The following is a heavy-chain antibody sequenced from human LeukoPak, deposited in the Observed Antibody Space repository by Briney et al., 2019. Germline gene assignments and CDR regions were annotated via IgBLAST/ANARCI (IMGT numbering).Heavy chain of an antibody. V-gene: IGHV3-23*01. CDR1: GFTFSSYA. Sequence: GGSLRLSCVTSGFTFSSYAMSWVRQAPGKGLEWVSSISGGGGSTYYAASVKGRFTISRDNSKNALYLQMNSLRAEDTAVYYCARDHYFDYWGQGTLVTVSS. J-gene: IGHJ4*02. CDR2: ISGGGGST. CDR3: ARDHYFDY.